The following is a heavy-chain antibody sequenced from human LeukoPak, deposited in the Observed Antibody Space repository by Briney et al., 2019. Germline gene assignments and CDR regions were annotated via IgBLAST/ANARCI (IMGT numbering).Heavy chain of an antibody. CDR3: AKDPIMGDDGGNGRPYFFDY. CDR2: VSGSGGST. D-gene: IGHD4-23*01. Sequence: GGSLRLSCAASGFTFSIEAMSWVRQAPGKGLEWVSAVSGSGGSTYYADSVKGRFTISRDNSKNTVFLQMDSLRAEDTAVYYCAKDPIMGDDGGNGRPYFFDYWGQGTLVAVSS. J-gene: IGHJ4*02. V-gene: IGHV3-23*01. CDR1: GFTFSIEA.